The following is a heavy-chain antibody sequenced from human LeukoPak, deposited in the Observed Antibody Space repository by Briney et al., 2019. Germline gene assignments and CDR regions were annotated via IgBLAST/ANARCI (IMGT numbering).Heavy chain of an antibody. CDR1: GFTFGGYA. D-gene: IGHD4-17*01. Sequence: PGGSLRLSCAASGFTFGGYAMSWVRQAPGKGLDWVSTISDGGSDTHYADSVKGRFTISRDNSKNTLYLQMNSLRAEDTAVYYCAKALYGDYGRFDYWGQGTLVTVSS. V-gene: IGHV3-23*01. CDR3: AKALYGDYGRFDY. CDR2: ISDGGSDT. J-gene: IGHJ4*02.